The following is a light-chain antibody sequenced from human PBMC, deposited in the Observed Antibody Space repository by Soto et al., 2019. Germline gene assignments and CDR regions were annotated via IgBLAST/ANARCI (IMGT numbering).Light chain of an antibody. J-gene: IGKJ5*01. CDR2: GAS. Sequence: VLTQSPATLSLSPGERATLSCRASENVRTFVDWYQQKPGQAPRLLIHGASSRATGIPDRISGSGSGTDFTLTISRLEPEDFAVYYCQQYGSSPITFGQGTRLEIK. V-gene: IGKV3-20*01. CDR3: QQYGSSPIT. CDR1: ENVRTF.